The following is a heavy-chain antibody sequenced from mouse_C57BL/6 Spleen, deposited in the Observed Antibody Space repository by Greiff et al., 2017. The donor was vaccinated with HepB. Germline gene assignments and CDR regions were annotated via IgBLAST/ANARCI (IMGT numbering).Heavy chain of an antibody. D-gene: IGHD1-2*01. Sequence: QVQLQQSGAELVRPGASVKLSCKASGYTFTDYYINWVKQRPGQGLEWIAWIYPGSGNTYYNEKFKGKATLTAEKSSSTAYMQLSSLTSEDSAVYFCACRLSWYFDVWGTGTTVTVSS. V-gene: IGHV1-76*01. CDR1: GYTFTDYY. J-gene: IGHJ1*03. CDR2: IYPGSGNT. CDR3: ACRLSWYFDV.